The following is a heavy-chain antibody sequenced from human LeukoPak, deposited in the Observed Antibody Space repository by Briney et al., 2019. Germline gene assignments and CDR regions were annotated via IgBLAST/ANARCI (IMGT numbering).Heavy chain of an antibody. CDR2: IYYSGST. CDR3: ARGDDYYYDSSGYPPFDY. CDR1: GGSISSYY. D-gene: IGHD3-22*01. V-gene: IGHV4-59*01. J-gene: IGHJ4*02. Sequence: SETLSLTCTVSGGSISSYYWSWIRQPPGMGLEWIGYIYYSGSTNYNPSLKSRVTISVDTSKNQFSLKLSSVTAADTAVYFCARGDDYYYDSSGYPPFDYWGQGTLVTVSS.